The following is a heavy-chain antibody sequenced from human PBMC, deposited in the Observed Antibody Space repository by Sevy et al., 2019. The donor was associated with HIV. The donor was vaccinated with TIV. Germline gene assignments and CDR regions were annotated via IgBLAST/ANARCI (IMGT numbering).Heavy chain of an antibody. D-gene: IGHD3-10*01. CDR3: ARDGGGDYFDY. J-gene: IGHJ4*02. CDR2: ISYDGRNE. Sequence: GGSLRLSCEASGFSFRRYAMHWVRQAPGKGLEWLTVISYDGRNEYYVHSVKGRFTISRDNSKNTLYLQMNSLRPEDTVIYYCARDGGGDYFDYWGQGTLVTVSS. CDR1: GFSFRRYA. V-gene: IGHV3-30*04.